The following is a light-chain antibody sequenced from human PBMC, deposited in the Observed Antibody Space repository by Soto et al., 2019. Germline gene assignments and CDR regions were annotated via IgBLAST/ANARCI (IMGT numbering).Light chain of an antibody. V-gene: IGKV1-39*01. CDR3: EKGSTAQFT. Sequence: DIQMTQSPSSLSASVGDRVTITCRASQNINTYLNWYQQKPGKAHKLLIFAASSLQSGVPSRFSGSGSSTDFTLTISSLQPNDFATYYCEKGSTAQFTFGPGTKVDIK. CDR2: AAS. CDR1: QNINTY. J-gene: IGKJ3*01.